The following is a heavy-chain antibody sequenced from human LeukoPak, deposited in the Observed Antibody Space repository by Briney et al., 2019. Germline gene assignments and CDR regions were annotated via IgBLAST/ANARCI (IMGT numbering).Heavy chain of an antibody. CDR1: GFTFSGYE. J-gene: IGHJ4*02. Sequence: GGSLRLSCAASGFTFSGYEMNWVRQAPGKGLEWVSYISSSGGTIYYADSVKGRFTISRDNAKNSLYLQMNSLRAEDTAVYYCARGMTGSYFGYFDYWGQGTLVTVSS. CDR2: ISSSGGTI. CDR3: ARGMTGSYFGYFDY. V-gene: IGHV3-48*03. D-gene: IGHD1-26*01.